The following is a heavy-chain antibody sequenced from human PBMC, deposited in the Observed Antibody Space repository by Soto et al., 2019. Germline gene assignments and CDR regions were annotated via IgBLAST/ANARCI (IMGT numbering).Heavy chain of an antibody. J-gene: IGHJ4*02. V-gene: IGHV3-64D*06. CDR3: VKGEYYYDSSGYYPFDY. D-gene: IGHD3-22*01. Sequence: PWGSLRLSCAVSGFTFSIYAMHWVRQAPGKGLEYVSSISTNGGSTHYADSVKGRFTISRDNSKNTQYLQMTSLRADDTALYYCVKGEYYYDSSGYYPFDYWGQGTLVTVS. CDR2: ISTNGGST. CDR1: GFTFSIYA.